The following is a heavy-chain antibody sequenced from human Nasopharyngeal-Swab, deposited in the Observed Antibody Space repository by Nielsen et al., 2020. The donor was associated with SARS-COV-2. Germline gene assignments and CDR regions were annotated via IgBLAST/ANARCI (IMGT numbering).Heavy chain of an antibody. Sequence: WIRQPPGKGLEWVSTIANGGTTTYYADSVRGRFTISRDDSKNTLYLQMNSLRAEDTAVYYCAKVPLYDILTGYYKWGFDYWGQGTLVTVSS. J-gene: IGHJ4*02. CDR3: AKVPLYDILTGYYKWGFDY. CDR2: IANGGTTT. D-gene: IGHD3-9*01. V-gene: IGHV3-23*01.